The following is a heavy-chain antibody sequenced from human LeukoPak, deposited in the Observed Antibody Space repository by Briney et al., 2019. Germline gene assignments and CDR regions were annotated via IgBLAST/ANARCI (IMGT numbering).Heavy chain of an antibody. V-gene: IGHV3-64*05. CDR3: VKIVMAGGYFDY. CDR1: GFTFSSYA. CDR2: ISSDGATT. J-gene: IGHJ4*02. Sequence: GGTLRLSCSASGFTFSSYAMHWVRQAPGKGLEYVSAISSDGATTYYADSVKGRFTISRDNSKNTLYFQMSSLRPEDTAVYYCVKIVMAGGYFDYWGQGTLVTVSS. D-gene: IGHD3-16*01.